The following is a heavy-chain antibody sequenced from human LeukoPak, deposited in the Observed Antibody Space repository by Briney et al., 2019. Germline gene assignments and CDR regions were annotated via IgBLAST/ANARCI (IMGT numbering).Heavy chain of an antibody. CDR1: GYSFTSYW. CDR3: ARHFYKDRPTASPFDP. Sequence: GESLKISCKGSGYSFTSYWIGWVRQMPGKGLEWMGIIYPGDSDTRYSPSFQGQVTISADKSISTAYLQWSSLKASDTAMYYCARHFYKDRPTASPFDPWGQGTLVTVSS. D-gene: IGHD5-18*01. CDR2: IYPGDSDT. V-gene: IGHV5-51*01. J-gene: IGHJ5*02.